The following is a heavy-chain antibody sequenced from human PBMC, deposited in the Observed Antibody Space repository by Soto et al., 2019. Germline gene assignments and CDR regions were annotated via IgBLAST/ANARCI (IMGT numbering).Heavy chain of an antibody. CDR1: GYSFTSYW. J-gene: IGHJ4*02. D-gene: IGHD6-19*01. CDR2: IDPSDSYT. V-gene: IGHV5-10-1*01. CDR3: ARHENHQIAVAGEFDD. Sequence: GESLKISCNGSGYSFTSYWISWVRQMPWKGLEWMGRIDPSDSYTNYSPSFQGHVTISADKSISTAYLQWSSLKASDTAMYYCARHENHQIAVAGEFDDWGQGTLVTV.